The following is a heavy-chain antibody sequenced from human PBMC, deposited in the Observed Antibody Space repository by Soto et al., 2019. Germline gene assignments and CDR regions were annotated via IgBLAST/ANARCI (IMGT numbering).Heavy chain of an antibody. D-gene: IGHD6-19*01. J-gene: IGHJ4*02. Sequence: ASVKVSCKVSGYTLTELSMHWVRQAPGKGLEWMGGFDPEDDETIYAQNFQGRVTMTEDTSTDTAYMELSNLRSEDTAVYYCATYLFTSGSFDFWGQGTLVTVSS. CDR1: GYTLTELS. CDR3: ATYLFTSGSFDF. CDR2: FDPEDDET. V-gene: IGHV1-24*01.